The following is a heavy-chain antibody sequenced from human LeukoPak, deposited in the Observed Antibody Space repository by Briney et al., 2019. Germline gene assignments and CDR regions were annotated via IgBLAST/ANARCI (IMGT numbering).Heavy chain of an antibody. D-gene: IGHD3-22*01. CDR2: ISYDGSNK. Sequence: GGSLRLSCAASGFTFSSYAMHWVRQAPGKGLEWVAVISYDGSNKYYADSVKGRFTISRDNSKNTLYLQMNSLRAEDTAVYYCARAAYDSSGGLDYWGQGTLVTVSS. V-gene: IGHV3-30*04. CDR3: ARAAYDSSGGLDY. J-gene: IGHJ4*02. CDR1: GFTFSSYA.